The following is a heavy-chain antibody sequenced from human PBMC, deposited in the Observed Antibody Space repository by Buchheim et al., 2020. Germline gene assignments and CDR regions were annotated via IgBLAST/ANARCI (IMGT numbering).Heavy chain of an antibody. J-gene: IGHJ4*02. CDR1: GFTVSSNY. V-gene: IGHV3-66*02. D-gene: IGHD4-11*01. CDR3: ARDLRGDMTTFDY. CDR2: ISSGGST. Sequence: EVQLVESGGGLVQPGGSLRLSCAASGFTVSSNYMSWVRQAPGKGLEWVSVISSGGSTSYADSMKGRFTISRDNSKNTLYLQMNSLRAEDTAVYYCARDLRGDMTTFDYWGQGTL.